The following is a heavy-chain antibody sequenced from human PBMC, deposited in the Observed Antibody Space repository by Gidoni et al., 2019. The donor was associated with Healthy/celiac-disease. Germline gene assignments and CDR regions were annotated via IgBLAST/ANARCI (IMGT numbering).Heavy chain of an antibody. CDR1: GGSFSGYY. V-gene: IGHV4-34*01. CDR3: ARGTPRRYYYYYGMDV. Sequence: QVQLQQWGAGLLKPSETLSLTCAVYGGSFSGYYWSWIRQPPGKGLEWIGEINHSGSTNYNPSLKSRVTISVDTSKNQFSLKLSSVTAADTAVYYCARGTPRRYYYYYGMDVWGQGTTVTVSS. CDR2: INHSGST. J-gene: IGHJ6*02.